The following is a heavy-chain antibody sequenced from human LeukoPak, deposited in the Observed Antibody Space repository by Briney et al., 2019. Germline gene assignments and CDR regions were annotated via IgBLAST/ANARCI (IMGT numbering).Heavy chain of an antibody. CDR3: AREGIAAAGRRTLDY. Sequence: SVKVSCKASGGTFSSYAISWVRQAPGQGLEWMGRIIPIFGTANYAQKFQGRVTITTDESTSTAYMELSSLRSEDTSVYYCAREGIAAAGRRTLDYWGQGTLVTVSS. J-gene: IGHJ4*02. V-gene: IGHV1-69*05. CDR2: IIPIFGTA. D-gene: IGHD6-13*01. CDR1: GGTFSSYA.